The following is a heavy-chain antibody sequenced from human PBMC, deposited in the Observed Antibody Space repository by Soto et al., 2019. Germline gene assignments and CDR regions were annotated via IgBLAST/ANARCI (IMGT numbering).Heavy chain of an antibody. D-gene: IGHD4-4*01. V-gene: IGHV1-69*13. CDR2: IIPIFGTA. Sequence: ASVKVSCKASGGTFSSYAISWVRQAPGQGLEWMGGIIPIFGTANYAQKFQGRVTITADESTSTAYMELSSLRSEDTAVYYCARLTTEYYYYYYGMDVWGQGTTVTVSS. J-gene: IGHJ6*02. CDR3: ARLTTEYYYYYYGMDV. CDR1: GGTFSSYA.